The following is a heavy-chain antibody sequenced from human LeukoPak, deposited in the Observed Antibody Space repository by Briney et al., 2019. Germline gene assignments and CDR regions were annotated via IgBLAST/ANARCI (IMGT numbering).Heavy chain of an antibody. CDR2: MNPNSGNT. D-gene: IGHD3-10*01. CDR1: GYTFTSYD. J-gene: IGHJ5*02. V-gene: IGHV1-8*01. CDR3: ARAVITMVRGVISFDP. Sequence: ASVKVSCKASGYTFTSYDINWVRQATGQGLEWMGWMNPNSGNTGYAQKFQGRVTMTRNTSISTAYMELSSLRSEDTAVYYCARAVITMVRGVISFDPWGQGTLVTVSS.